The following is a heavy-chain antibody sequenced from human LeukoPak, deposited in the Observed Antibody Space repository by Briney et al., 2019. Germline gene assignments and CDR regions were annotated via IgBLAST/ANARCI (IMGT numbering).Heavy chain of an antibody. D-gene: IGHD6-19*01. CDR3: ARPIYSSGWYLDY. V-gene: IGHV5-51*01. CDR2: IYPGDSDT. CDR1: GYSFTSYW. J-gene: IGHJ4*02. Sequence: GESLKISCRGSGYSFTSYWIGWVRQLPGKGLEWMGIIYPGDSDTRYSPSFQGQVTISADKSISTAYLQWSSLTASVTAMYYCARPIYSSGWYLDYWGQGTLVTVSS.